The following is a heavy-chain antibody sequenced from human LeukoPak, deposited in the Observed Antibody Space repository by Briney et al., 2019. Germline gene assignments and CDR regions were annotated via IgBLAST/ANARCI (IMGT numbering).Heavy chain of an antibody. Sequence: GGSLRLSCAASGFTFSSYSMYWVRQAPGKGLEWVSYISSSSSTIYYADSVKGRFTISRDNAKNSLYLQMNSLRAEDTAVYYCARATYYDFWSGYTYYYYYMDVWGKGTTVTVSS. V-gene: IGHV3-48*01. CDR3: ARATYYDFWSGYTYYYYYMDV. CDR2: ISSSSSTI. D-gene: IGHD3-3*01. CDR1: GFTFSSYS. J-gene: IGHJ6*03.